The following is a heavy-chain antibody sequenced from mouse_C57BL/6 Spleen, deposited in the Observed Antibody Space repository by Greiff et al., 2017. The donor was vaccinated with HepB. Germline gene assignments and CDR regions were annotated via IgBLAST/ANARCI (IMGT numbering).Heavy chain of an antibody. Sequence: EVKLQESGGGLVKPGGSLKLSCAASGFTFSDYGMHWVRQAPEKGLEWVAYISSGSSTIYYADTVKGRFTISRDNAKNTLFLQITSLRSEDTAMYYCSRNWGLGWFAYWGQGTLVTVSA. CDR2: ISSGSSTI. CDR1: GFTFSDYG. D-gene: IGHD4-1*01. J-gene: IGHJ3*01. CDR3: SRNWGLGWFAY. V-gene: IGHV5-17*01.